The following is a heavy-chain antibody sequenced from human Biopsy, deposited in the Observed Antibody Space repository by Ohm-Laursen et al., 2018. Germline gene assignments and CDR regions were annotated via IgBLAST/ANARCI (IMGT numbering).Heavy chain of an antibody. CDR1: GGSISSGGSY. CDR2: IFNSANT. J-gene: IGHJ5*02. D-gene: IGHD3-22*01. Sequence: SQTLSLTWTVSGGSISSGGSYWSWIRQRPGKGPEWIGYIFNSANTYYNPSLKNLITISGDTSKNQFSLKLNSVTAADTAVYYCARGDYFDSNGYFWFDPWGQGTLVTVSS. CDR3: ARGDYFDSNGYFWFDP. V-gene: IGHV4-31*01.